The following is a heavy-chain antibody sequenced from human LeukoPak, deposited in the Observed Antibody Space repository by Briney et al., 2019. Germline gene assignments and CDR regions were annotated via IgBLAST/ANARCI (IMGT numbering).Heavy chain of an antibody. J-gene: IGHJ2*01. CDR2: ISGSGGST. CDR3: AKVFCGGDCYLDTDWYFDL. Sequence: GGSLRLSCAASGFTFSSYAMSWVRQAPGKGLEWVSAISGSGGSTYYADSVKGRFTISRDNSKNTLYLQMNSLRAEDTAVYYCAKVFCGGDCYLDTDWYFDLWGRGTLVTVSS. V-gene: IGHV3-23*01. CDR1: GFTFSSYA. D-gene: IGHD2-21*02.